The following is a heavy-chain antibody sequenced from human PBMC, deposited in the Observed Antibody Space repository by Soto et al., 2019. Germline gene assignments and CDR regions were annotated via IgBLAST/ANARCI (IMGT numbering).Heavy chain of an antibody. V-gene: IGHV3-30*18. CDR2: ISYDGSNK. D-gene: IGHD2-21*02. J-gene: IGHJ6*03. CDR1: GFTFSSYG. Sequence: GGSLRLSCAASGFTFSSYGMHWVRQAPGKGLEWVAVISYDGSNKYYADSVKGRFTISRDNSKNTLYLQMNSLRAEDTAVYYCAKGRTVYYYYYYMDVWGKGTTVTVSS. CDR3: AKGRTVYYYYYYMDV.